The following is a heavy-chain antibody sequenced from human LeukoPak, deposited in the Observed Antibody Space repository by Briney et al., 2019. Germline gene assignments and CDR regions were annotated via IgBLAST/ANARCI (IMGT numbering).Heavy chain of an antibody. CDR2: IFYSGHT. CDR1: GGPINTGTYY. J-gene: IGHJ5*02. D-gene: IGHD3-22*01. Sequence: PSETLSLTCTVSGGPINTGTYYWGFIRRPPGKGLEWIASIFYSGHTYHNPSLKSRITISLDTSKNQFSLELRSVTAADTAVYYCARTRYDSPGSWGQGTLVTVSS. V-gene: IGHV4-39*07. CDR3: ARTRYDSPGS.